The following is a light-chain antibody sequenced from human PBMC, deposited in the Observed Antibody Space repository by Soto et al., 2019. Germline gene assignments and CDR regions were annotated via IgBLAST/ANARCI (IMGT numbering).Light chain of an antibody. CDR2: EVS. CDR1: SSDVGGYNY. V-gene: IGLV2-14*01. Sequence: QSALTQPASVSGSPGQSITISCTGTSSDVGGYNYVSWYQQHPGKAPKLIIYEVSNRPSGVSKRFSGSKSGHTASLTISGLQAEDEADYYCNSYTSKSTGVFGTGTKVTVL. J-gene: IGLJ1*01. CDR3: NSYTSKSTGV.